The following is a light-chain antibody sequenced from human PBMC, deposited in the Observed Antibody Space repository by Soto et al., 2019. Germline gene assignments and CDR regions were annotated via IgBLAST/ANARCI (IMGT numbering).Light chain of an antibody. V-gene: IGKV1-39*01. J-gene: IGKJ1*01. CDR2: AAS. Sequence: DIQMTQSPSSLSASVGDRVTITCRASQSISSYLNWYQQKPGKAPKLLIYAASSLQSGVPSRFSGSVSGTDFTLPISSLQREDFAVYCCQQYNYWPWTFGQGTKVEIK. CDR1: QSISSY. CDR3: QQYNYWPWT.